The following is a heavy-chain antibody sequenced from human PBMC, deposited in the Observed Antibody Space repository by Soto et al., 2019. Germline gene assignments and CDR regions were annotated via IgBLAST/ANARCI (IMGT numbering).Heavy chain of an antibody. CDR2: IIPISGTA. J-gene: IGHJ5*02. V-gene: IGHV1-69*01. Sequence: QVQLVQSGAEVKKPGSSVKFSCKASGGTFSSYAISWVRQAPGQGLEWIGGIIPISGTANYAQKLQGGVTITADESTSTAYMGLCSLESADTAVTYCARVSDGCGDCPSGDWFDPCGEGSMVPVS. CDR3: ARVSDGCGDCPSGDWFDP. CDR1: GGTFSSYA. D-gene: IGHD2-21*02.